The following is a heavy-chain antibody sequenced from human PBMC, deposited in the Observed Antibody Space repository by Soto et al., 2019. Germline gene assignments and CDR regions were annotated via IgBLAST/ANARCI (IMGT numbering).Heavy chain of an antibody. CDR2: IWYDGSNK. D-gene: IGHD1-26*01. V-gene: IGHV3-33*01. J-gene: IGHJ3*02. Sequence: QVQLVESGGGVVQPGRSLRLPCAASGFTFSSYGMHWVRQAPGKGLEWVAVIWYDGSNKYYADSVKGRFTISRDNSKNTLYLQMNSLRSEDTAVYCCTRGKGIVDAFDIWGQGTMVTVSS. CDR3: TRGKGIVDAFDI. CDR1: GFTFSSYG.